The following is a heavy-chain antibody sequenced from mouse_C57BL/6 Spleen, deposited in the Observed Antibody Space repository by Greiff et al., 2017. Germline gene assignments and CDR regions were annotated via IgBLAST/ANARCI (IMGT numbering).Heavy chain of an antibody. CDR1: GYTFTDYE. Sequence: QVQLQQSGAELVRPGASVTLSCKASGYTFTDYEMHWVQQTPVHGLEWIGAIDPETGGTAYNQKFKGKAILTADKSSSTAYMELRSLTSEDSAVYYCTRWDGNYLAWFAYWGQGTLVTVSA. D-gene: IGHD2-1*01. V-gene: IGHV1-15*01. CDR3: TRWDGNYLAWFAY. CDR2: IDPETGGT. J-gene: IGHJ3*01.